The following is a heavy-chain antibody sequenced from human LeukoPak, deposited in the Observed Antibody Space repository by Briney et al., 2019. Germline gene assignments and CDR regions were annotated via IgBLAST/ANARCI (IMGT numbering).Heavy chain of an antibody. Sequence: PSETLSLTCTVSGGSISSYYWSWIRQPPGKGLEWIGYIYYSGNTNYHPSLKSRVTISVDTSKNQFSLRLSSVTAADTAVYYCAREGGSGWPYYYYYYMDVWGKGTTVTVSS. CDR1: GGSISSYY. J-gene: IGHJ6*03. D-gene: IGHD6-19*01. CDR2: IYYSGNT. CDR3: AREGGSGWPYYYYYYMDV. V-gene: IGHV4-59*01.